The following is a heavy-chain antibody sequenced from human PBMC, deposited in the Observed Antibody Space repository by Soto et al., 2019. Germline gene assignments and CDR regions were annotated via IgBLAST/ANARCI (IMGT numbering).Heavy chain of an antibody. Sequence: EVQLVESGGGLVQPGGSLRLSCAASGFTFSSYSMNWVRQAPGKGLEWVSYISSSSSTIYYADSVKGRFTISRDNAKNSLYLQMNSLRAEDTAVYYCARIMIPFGGVIVNEDYFDYWGQGTLVTVSS. V-gene: IGHV3-48*01. CDR1: GFTFSSYS. J-gene: IGHJ4*02. D-gene: IGHD3-16*02. CDR3: ARIMIPFGGVIVNEDYFDY. CDR2: ISSSSSTI.